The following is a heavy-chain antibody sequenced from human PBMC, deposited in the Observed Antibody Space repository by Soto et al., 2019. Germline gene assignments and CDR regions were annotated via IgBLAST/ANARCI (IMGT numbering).Heavy chain of an antibody. CDR2: IIPIFGTE. D-gene: IGHD6-13*01. CDR1: VGSFRGYA. V-gene: IGHV1-69*06. J-gene: IGHJ3*02. Sequence: VKDSFQGTVGSFRGYAIRWVRQAPGQGLEWMGGIIPIFGTENYAQKFQGRVTLTADKSTSTAYMELSSLRSEDTAVYYCASGLGSSWYRGEDAFDIWGQGAMVTVSS. CDR3: ASGLGSSWYRGEDAFDI.